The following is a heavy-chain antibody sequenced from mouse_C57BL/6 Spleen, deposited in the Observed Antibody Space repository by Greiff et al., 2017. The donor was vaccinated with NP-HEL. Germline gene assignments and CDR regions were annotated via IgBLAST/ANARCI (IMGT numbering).Heavy chain of an antibody. CDR3: ARGKGDYAMDY. Sequence: QVQLQQPGAELVKPGASVKLSCKASGYTFTSYWMRWVKQRPGQGLEWIGMIHPNSGSTNYNEKFKSKATLTVDKSSSTAYMQLSSLTSEDSAVYYCARGKGDYAMDYWGQGTSVTVSS. CDR2: IHPNSGST. CDR1: GYTFTSYW. V-gene: IGHV1-64*01. J-gene: IGHJ4*01.